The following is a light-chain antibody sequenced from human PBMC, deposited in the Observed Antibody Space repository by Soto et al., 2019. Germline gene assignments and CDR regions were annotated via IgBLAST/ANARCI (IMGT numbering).Light chain of an antibody. J-gene: IGLJ2*01. V-gene: IGLV4-69*01. Sequence: QLVLTQSPSASASLGASVKLTCTLSSGHSSYAIAWHQQQPEKGPRYLMKLNSDGSHSKGDGIPDRFSGSSSGAERYLTISSPRSEDEADYYCQTWGTGIVVFGGGTKLTVL. CDR3: QTWGTGIVV. CDR1: SGHSSYA. CDR2: LNSDGSH.